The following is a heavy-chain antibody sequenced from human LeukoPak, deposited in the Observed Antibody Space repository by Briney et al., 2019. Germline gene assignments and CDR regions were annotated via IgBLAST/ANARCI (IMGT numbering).Heavy chain of an antibody. CDR1: GGSISSSSYY. D-gene: IGHD2-2*01. V-gene: IGHV4-39*07. J-gene: IGHJ5*02. CDR2: IYYSGST. Sequence: SETLSLTCTVSGGSISSSSYYWGWIRQPPGKGLEWIGSIYYSGSTYYNPSLKSRVTISVDTSKNQFSLKLSSVTAADTAVYYCARHVGYCSSTSCGPYNWFDPWGQGTLVTVSS. CDR3: ARHVGYCSSTSCGPYNWFDP.